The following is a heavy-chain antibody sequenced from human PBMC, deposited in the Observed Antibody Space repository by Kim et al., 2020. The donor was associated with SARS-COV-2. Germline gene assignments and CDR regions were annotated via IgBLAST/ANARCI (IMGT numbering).Heavy chain of an antibody. CDR3: ARSRSVVVTDNWFDP. Sequence: ASVKVSCKASGYTFTSYYMHWVRQAPGQGLEWLGIINPSGGSTSYAQKFQGRVTMTRDTSTSTVYMELSSLRSEDTAVYYCARSRSVVVTDNWFDPWGQGTLVTVSS. CDR2: INPSGGST. D-gene: IGHD2-21*02. CDR1: GYTFTSYY. J-gene: IGHJ5*02. V-gene: IGHV1-46*01.